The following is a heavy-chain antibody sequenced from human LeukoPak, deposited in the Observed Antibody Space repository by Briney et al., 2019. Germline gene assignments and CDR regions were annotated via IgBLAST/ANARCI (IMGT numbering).Heavy chain of an antibody. CDR2: ISGSGGST. CDR3: ARGPYYGDYHYFDY. Sequence: GGSLRLSCAASGFTFSSYAMSWVRQAPGKGLEWVSAISGSGGSTYYADSVKGRFTISRDNSKNTLYLQMNSLRAEDTAVYYCARGPYYGDYHYFDYWGQGTLVTVSS. CDR1: GFTFSSYA. J-gene: IGHJ4*02. D-gene: IGHD4-17*01. V-gene: IGHV3-23*01.